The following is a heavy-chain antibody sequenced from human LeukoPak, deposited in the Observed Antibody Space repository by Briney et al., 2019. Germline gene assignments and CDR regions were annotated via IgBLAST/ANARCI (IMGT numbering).Heavy chain of an antibody. CDR3: ALRIGYSSGWYS. CDR2: INHGGST. D-gene: IGHD6-19*01. V-gene: IGHV4-34*01. Sequence: SETLSLTCAVYGGSFSGYYWSWIRQPPGKGLEWIGEINHGGSTNYNPSLKSRVTISVDTSKNQFSLKLSSVTAADTAVYYCALRIGYSSGWYSWGQGTLVTVSS. CDR1: GGSFSGYY. J-gene: IGHJ4*02.